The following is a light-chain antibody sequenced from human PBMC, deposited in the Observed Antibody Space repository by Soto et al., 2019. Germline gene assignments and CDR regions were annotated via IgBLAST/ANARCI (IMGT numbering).Light chain of an antibody. Sequence: QSALTQPASVSGSPGQSITISCTGTSSDVGGYNYVSWYQQHPGKAPKLMIYEVSNRPSGVSNRFSGSKSGNTASLTISGLQAEDEADYYCSSYTSSSPLVFGGGPQLTVL. CDR1: SSDVGGYNY. V-gene: IGLV2-14*01. J-gene: IGLJ2*01. CDR2: EVS. CDR3: SSYTSSSPLV.